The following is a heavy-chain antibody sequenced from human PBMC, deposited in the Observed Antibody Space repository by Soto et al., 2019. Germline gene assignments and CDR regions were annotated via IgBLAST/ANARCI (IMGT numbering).Heavy chain of an antibody. D-gene: IGHD2-2*01. CDR3: ARASTSGSYYDY. CDR1: GFTFSDYY. CDR2: ISSSGSTI. Sequence: PGGSLRLSCAASGFTFSDYYMSWIRQAPGKGLEWFSYISSSGSTIYYADSVKGRFTISRDNAKNSLYLQMNSLRAEDTAVYYCARASTSGSYYDYWGQGTLVTVSS. J-gene: IGHJ4*02. V-gene: IGHV3-11*01.